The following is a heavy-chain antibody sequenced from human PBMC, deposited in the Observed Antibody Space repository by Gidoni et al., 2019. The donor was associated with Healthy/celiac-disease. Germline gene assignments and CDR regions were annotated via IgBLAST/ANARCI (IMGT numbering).Heavy chain of an antibody. V-gene: IGHV3-23*01. J-gene: IGHJ6*02. D-gene: IGHD6-6*01. Sequence: FTISRDNSKNTLYLQMNSLRAEDTAVYYCAKGGEQQLGSYYYYYGMDVWGQGTTVTVSS. CDR3: AKGGEQQLGSYYYYYGMDV.